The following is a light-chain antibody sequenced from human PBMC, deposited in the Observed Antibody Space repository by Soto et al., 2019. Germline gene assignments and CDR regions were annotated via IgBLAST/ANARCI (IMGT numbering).Light chain of an antibody. V-gene: IGKV3-20*01. CDR1: QSVSGSY. Sequence: EIVLTQSPGTLSLSPGERATLSCRASQSVSGSYLVWYQQKPGQAPRLLIYGASSRATCIPDRFSGSGSGTDFTLTISRLEPEDFAVYYCQQYGSSPLLTFGGGTKVEIK. CDR3: QQYGSSPLLT. CDR2: GAS. J-gene: IGKJ4*01.